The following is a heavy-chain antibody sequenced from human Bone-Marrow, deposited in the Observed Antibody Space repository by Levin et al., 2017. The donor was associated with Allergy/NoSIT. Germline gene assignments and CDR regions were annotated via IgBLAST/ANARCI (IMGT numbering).Heavy chain of an antibody. CDR3: ARRLGRGSQGWYGMDV. J-gene: IGHJ6*02. D-gene: IGHD2-15*01. Sequence: HGESLKISCKGSGFSFDNYWIAWVRLMPGKGLEWMGIIFPGDSDTIYSPSFKGQVTMSADDSVTTVYLQWGSLKASDTAIYYCARRLGRGSQGWYGMDVWGQGTTFTVSS. V-gene: IGHV5-51*01. CDR1: GFSFDNYW. CDR2: IFPGDSDT.